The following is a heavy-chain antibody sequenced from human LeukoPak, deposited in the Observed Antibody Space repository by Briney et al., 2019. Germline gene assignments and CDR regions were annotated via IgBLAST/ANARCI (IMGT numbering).Heavy chain of an antibody. V-gene: IGHV3-30-3*01. CDR2: ISYDGSNK. CDR1: GFTFSSYA. CDR3: AREWLKAAIDY. J-gene: IGHJ4*02. Sequence: GGSLSLSCAASGFTFSSYAMHWVRQAPGKGLEWVAVISYDGSNKYYADSVKGRFTISRDNSKNTLYLQMNSLRAEDTAVYYCAREWLKAAIDYWGQGTLVTVSS. D-gene: IGHD3-22*01.